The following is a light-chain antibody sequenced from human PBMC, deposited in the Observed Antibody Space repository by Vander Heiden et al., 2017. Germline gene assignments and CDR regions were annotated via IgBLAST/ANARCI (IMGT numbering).Light chain of an antibody. CDR1: SSNIGSNT. J-gene: IGLJ2*01. V-gene: IGLV1-44*01. CDR3: AAWDDSLNGL. Sequence: QSVLTQPPSASGTPGQRVTISCSGSSSNIGSNTVNWYQQLPGTAPKLLIYSNNQRPSGVPDRFSGSKSGTSASLAISGLQSEDEADYYCAAWDDSLNGLFGGGTKLTGL. CDR2: SNN.